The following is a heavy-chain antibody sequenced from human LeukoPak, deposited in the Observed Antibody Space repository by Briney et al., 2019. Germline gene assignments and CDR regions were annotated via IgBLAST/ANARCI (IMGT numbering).Heavy chain of an antibody. Sequence: SGGSLRLSCAASGFTFSSYAMSWVRQAPGKGLEWVSAISGSGGSTYYADSMKGRFTISRDNSKNTLYLQMNSLRAEDTAVYYCAKDRWVFEGASGFDYWGQGTLVTVSS. J-gene: IGHJ4*02. D-gene: IGHD1-26*01. V-gene: IGHV3-23*01. CDR3: AKDRWVFEGASGFDY. CDR2: ISGSGGST. CDR1: GFTFSSYA.